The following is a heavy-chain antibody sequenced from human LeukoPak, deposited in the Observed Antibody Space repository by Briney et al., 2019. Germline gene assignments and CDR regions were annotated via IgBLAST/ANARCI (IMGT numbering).Heavy chain of an antibody. V-gene: IGHV3-23*01. D-gene: IGHD3-10*01. CDR3: AKDLSRGAFGM. Sequence: GGSLRLSCAASGFIFSSYGMNWVRQAPGKGLEWVSGIGGSSGYMAYYAESVKGRFTISIDNSQNTLYLQMNSLRAEDTAVYYCAKDLSRGAFGMWGQGTLVTVSS. J-gene: IGHJ3*02. CDR1: GFIFSSYG. CDR2: IGGSSGYMA.